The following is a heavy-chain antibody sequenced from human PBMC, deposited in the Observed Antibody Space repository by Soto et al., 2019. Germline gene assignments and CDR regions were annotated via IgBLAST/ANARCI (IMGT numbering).Heavy chain of an antibody. CDR2: IYYSGST. CDR1: GGSISSSSYY. V-gene: IGHV4-39*01. CDR3: ARTNPLLGYCSSTSCHNWFDP. Sequence: SETLSLTCTVSGGSISSSSYYWGWIRQPPGKGLEWIGSIYYSGSTYYNPSLKSRVTISVDTSKNQFSLKLSSVTAADTAVYYCARTNPLLGYCSSTSCHNWFDPWGQGTLVTVSS. J-gene: IGHJ5*02. D-gene: IGHD2-2*01.